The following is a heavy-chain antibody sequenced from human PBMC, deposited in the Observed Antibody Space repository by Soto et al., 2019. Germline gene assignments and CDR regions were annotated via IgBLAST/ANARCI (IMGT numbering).Heavy chain of an antibody. CDR1: GFTFSSYS. J-gene: IGHJ6*02. CDR3: AREWFGEPPYGMDV. Sequence: GGSLRLSCAASGFTFSSYSMNWVRQAPGKGLEWVSSISSSSSYIYYADSVKGRFTISRDNAKNSLYLQMNSLRAEDTAVYYCAREWFGEPPYGMDVWGQGTTVTVSS. CDR2: ISSSSSYI. V-gene: IGHV3-21*01. D-gene: IGHD3-10*01.